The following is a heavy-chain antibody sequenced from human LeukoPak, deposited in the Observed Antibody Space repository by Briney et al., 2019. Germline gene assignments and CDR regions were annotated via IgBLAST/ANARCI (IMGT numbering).Heavy chain of an antibody. J-gene: IGHJ4*02. CDR1: GFSFISYG. CDR2: IWYDGSNK. Sequence: TGGSLRLSCAASGFSFISYGMHWVRQAPGKGLEWVAVIWYDGSNKYYADSVKGRFTISRDNSKNTLYLQMNSLRAEDTAVYYCARVLPAAMALDYWGQGTLVTVSS. D-gene: IGHD2-2*01. CDR3: ARVLPAAMALDY. V-gene: IGHV3-33*08.